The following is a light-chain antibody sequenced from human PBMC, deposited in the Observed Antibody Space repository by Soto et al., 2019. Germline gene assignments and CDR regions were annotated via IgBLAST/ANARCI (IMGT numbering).Light chain of an antibody. CDR3: QQTFSIPRT. V-gene: IGKV1-39*01. CDR2: ETS. J-gene: IGKJ1*01. CDR1: QTVRSY. Sequence: DLPMTQSPSSLSASVGDRVTIACRASQTVRSYLNWYQQRPGKAPKLLISETSTLESGVPSKFSGTGYGTDFTLTISSLQPEDFATYYCQQTFSIPRTFGPGTKVEI.